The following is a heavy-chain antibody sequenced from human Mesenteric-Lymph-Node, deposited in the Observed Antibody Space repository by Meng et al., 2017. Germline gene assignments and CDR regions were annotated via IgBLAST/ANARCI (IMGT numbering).Heavy chain of an antibody. V-gene: IGHV3-53*01. CDR2: IYRDGST. J-gene: IGHJ4*02. Sequence: GESLKISCAASGFTVSSNHMTWVRQAPGKGLEWVSLIYRDGSTYYADSVKGRFTISRDNSKNTLYLQMNSLRAEDTAVYYCAKDSVATMIVVVTTFDYWGQGTLVTVSS. CDR3: AKDSVATMIVVVTTFDY. CDR1: GFTVSSNH. D-gene: IGHD3-22*01.